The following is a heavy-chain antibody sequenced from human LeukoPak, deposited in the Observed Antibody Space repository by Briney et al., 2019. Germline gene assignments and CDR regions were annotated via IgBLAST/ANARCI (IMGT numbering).Heavy chain of an antibody. D-gene: IGHD1-26*01. CDR2: INHSGST. CDR3: ARSLVGATPPLDY. V-gene: IGHV4-34*01. J-gene: IGHJ4*02. CDR1: GGSFSGYY. Sequence: SETLSLTCAVYGGSFSGYYWSWIRQPPGKGLEWIGEINHSGSTNYNPSLQSRVTISVDTSKNQFSLKLSSVTAADTAVYYCARSLVGATPPLDYRGQGTLVTVSS.